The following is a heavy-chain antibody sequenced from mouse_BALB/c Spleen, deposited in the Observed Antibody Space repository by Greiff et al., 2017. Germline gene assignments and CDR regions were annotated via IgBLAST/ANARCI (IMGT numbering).Heavy chain of an antibody. Sequence: QVQLQQSGAELVRPGVSVKISCKGSGYTFTDYAMHWVKQSHAKSLEWIGVISTYYGDASYNQKFKGKATMTVDKSSGTAYMELARLTSEDSAIYYCARWEAQENFFAYWGQGTLVTVSA. J-gene: IGHJ3*01. CDR2: ISTYYGDA. V-gene: IGHV1S137*01. CDR1: GYTFTDYA. D-gene: IGHD3-2*02. CDR3: ARWEAQENFFAY.